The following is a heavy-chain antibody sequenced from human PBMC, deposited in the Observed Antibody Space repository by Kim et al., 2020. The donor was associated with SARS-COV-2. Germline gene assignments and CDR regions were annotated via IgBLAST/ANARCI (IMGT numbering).Heavy chain of an antibody. CDR2: INHSGST. D-gene: IGHD6-13*01. CDR3: ARSVGSWYRYFQH. Sequence: SETLSLTCAVYGGSFSGYYWSWIRQPPGKGLEWIGEINHSGSTNYNPSLKSRVTISVDTSKNQFSLKLSSVTAADTAVYYCARSVGSWYRYFQHWGQGT. V-gene: IGHV4-34*01. CDR1: GGSFSGYY. J-gene: IGHJ1*01.